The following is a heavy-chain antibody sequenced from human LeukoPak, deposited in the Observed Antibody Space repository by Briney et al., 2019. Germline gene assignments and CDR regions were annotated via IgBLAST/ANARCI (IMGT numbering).Heavy chain of an antibody. J-gene: IGHJ5*02. CDR2: ISGSGGST. D-gene: IGHD2-2*01. Sequence: PGGSLRLSCAASGFTFSSYAMSWVRQAPGKGLEWVSAISGSGGSTYYADSVKGRFTISRDNSKNTLYLQMNSLRAEDTAVYYCAKDPHCSSTSCSRRFDPWGQGTLVTVSS. CDR3: AKDPHCSSTSCSRRFDP. CDR1: GFTFSSYA. V-gene: IGHV3-23*01.